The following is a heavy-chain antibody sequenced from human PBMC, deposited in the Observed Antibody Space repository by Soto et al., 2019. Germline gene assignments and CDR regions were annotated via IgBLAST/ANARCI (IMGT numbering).Heavy chain of an antibody. J-gene: IGHJ3*02. CDR3: ARQPPATAAFDI. CDR2: IHNNGES. CDR1: GGSISYSY. V-gene: IGHV4-59*08. D-gene: IGHD5-12*01. Sequence: QVQLQESGPGLVKPSETLSLTCTVSGGSISYSYWSWIRQSPGVGLEWIGYIHNNGESNYNPSLKSRVTMSLHTSKNQVSLHLTSVTAADTAVYYCARQPPATAAFDIWGQGTMVTVSS.